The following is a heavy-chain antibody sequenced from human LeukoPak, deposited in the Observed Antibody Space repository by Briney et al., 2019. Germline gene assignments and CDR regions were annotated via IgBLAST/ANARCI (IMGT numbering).Heavy chain of an antibody. J-gene: IGHJ5*02. CDR3: AKTLYSPNWFDP. CDR1: GFTFSSYA. V-gene: IGHV3-23*01. D-gene: IGHD2-21*01. Sequence: GGSLRLSCAASGFTFSSYAMSWVRQAPGKGLEWVLAISGSGGSTYYADSVKGRFTISRDNSKNTLYLQMNSLRAEDTAVYYCAKTLYSPNWFDPWGQGTLVTVSS. CDR2: ISGSGGST.